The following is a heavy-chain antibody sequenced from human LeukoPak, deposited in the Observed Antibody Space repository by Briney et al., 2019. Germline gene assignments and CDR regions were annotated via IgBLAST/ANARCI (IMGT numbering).Heavy chain of an antibody. Sequence: ASVKVSCKASGYTFTSYGISWVRQAPGQGLEWMGWISTYNGNTNYAQKLQGRVTMTTDTSTSIAYMELRSLRSDDTAVYYCATAGPVLLWNYWGQGTLVTVSS. CDR3: ATAGPVLLWNY. J-gene: IGHJ4*02. CDR2: ISTYNGNT. CDR1: GYTFTSYG. D-gene: IGHD3-10*01. V-gene: IGHV1-18*01.